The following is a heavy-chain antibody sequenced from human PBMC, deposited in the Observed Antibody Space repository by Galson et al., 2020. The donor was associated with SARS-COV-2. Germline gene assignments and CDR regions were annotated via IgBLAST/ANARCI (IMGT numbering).Heavy chain of an antibody. CDR3: AKDSGELLWFGEVGDYFDY. Sequence: GGSLRLSCAASGFTFSSYGMHWVRQAPGKGLEWVAVISYDGSNKYYADSVKGRFTISRDNSKNTLYLQMNSLRAEDTAVYYCAKDSGELLWFGEVGDYFDYWGQGTLVTVSS. J-gene: IGHJ4*02. CDR2: ISYDGSNK. D-gene: IGHD3-10*01. V-gene: IGHV3-30*18. CDR1: GFTFSSYG.